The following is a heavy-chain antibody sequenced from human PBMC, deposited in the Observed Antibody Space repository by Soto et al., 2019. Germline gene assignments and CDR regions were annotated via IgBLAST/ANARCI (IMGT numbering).Heavy chain of an antibody. V-gene: IGHV3-23*01. Sequence: YGSSWILQEKRKGLEWVSAISSGGDSTYYADSVKGRFTISRDNSKNTLYLLLNSLRAEDTAVYYCAKAVWRYFYRSCIDSSGQGLLVTVSS. J-gene: IGHJ5*01. CDR2: ISSGGDST. CDR3: AKAVWRYFYRSCIDS. D-gene: IGHD3-9*01. CDR1: YG.